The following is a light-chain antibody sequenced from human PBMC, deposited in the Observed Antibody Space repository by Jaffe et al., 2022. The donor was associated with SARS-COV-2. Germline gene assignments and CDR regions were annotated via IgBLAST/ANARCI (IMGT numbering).Light chain of an antibody. J-gene: IGLJ2*01. CDR2: SDN. V-gene: IGLV1-44*01. Sequence: QSLLTQPPSVSGTPGQRVTLSCSGTNSNIRKNTVNWYQQVPGTAPEVVIFSDNQRPSGVPDRFSGSKSGTSASLAISRLQSEDEADYYCASWDDNLNALVFGGGTKLTVL. CDR3: ASWDDNLNALV. CDR1: NSNIRKNT.